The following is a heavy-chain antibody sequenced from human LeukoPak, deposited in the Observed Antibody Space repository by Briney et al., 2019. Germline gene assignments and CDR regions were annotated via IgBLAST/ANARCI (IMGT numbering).Heavy chain of an antibody. J-gene: IGHJ5*02. CDR3: ARDGGEATPFGFDP. CDR2: ISYDGSNE. CDR1: GFTFSSYA. Sequence: GESLRLSCAASGFTFSSYAMHWVRQAPGKGLEWVAVISYDGSNEYYADSVKVRFTISRDNSKNTLYLQMNSLRAEDTAVYYCARDGGEATPFGFDPWGQGTLVTVSS. D-gene: IGHD5-12*01. V-gene: IGHV3-30-3*01.